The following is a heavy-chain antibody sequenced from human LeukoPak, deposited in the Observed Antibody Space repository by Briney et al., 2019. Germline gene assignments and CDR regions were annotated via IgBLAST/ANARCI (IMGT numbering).Heavy chain of an antibody. Sequence: GGSLRPSCAASGFTFSDYYMSWIRQAPGKGLEWVSYISSSSGYTNYADSVKGRFTISRDNAKNSLYLQMNSLRAEDTAVYYCATWGRNGGFGELFRSPNFDYWGQGTLVTVSS. CDR1: GFTFSDYY. J-gene: IGHJ4*02. CDR3: ATWGRNGGFGELFRSPNFDY. V-gene: IGHV3-11*06. D-gene: IGHD3-10*01. CDR2: ISSSSGYT.